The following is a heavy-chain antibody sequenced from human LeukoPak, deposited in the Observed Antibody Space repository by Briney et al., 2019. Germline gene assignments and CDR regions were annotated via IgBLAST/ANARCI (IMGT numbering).Heavy chain of an antibody. Sequence: GGSLRLSCAASGFTFSSYAMHWVRQAPGKGLEWVAVISYDGSNKYYADSVKGRFTISRDNSKNTLYLQMYSLRAEDTAVYYCARGSSSSWWDWGQGTLVTVSS. V-gene: IGHV3-30*04. CDR2: ISYDGSNK. D-gene: IGHD6-13*01. CDR1: GFTFSSYA. J-gene: IGHJ4*02. CDR3: ARGSSSSWWD.